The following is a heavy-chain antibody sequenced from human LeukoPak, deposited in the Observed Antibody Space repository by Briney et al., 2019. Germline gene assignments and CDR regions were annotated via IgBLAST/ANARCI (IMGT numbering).Heavy chain of an antibody. V-gene: IGHV3-53*01. CDR1: GFTVSSNY. CDR3: ANDLEGGAAPY. J-gene: IGHJ4*02. Sequence: GGSLRLSCAASGFTVSSNYMSWVRQAPGKGLEWASLIYSGGRIYYADFAKGRFTISRDDPKNTLYLQMDDLRVEDTAVYYCANDLEGGAAPYWGQGTRVTVSS. D-gene: IGHD3-16*01. CDR2: IYSGGRI.